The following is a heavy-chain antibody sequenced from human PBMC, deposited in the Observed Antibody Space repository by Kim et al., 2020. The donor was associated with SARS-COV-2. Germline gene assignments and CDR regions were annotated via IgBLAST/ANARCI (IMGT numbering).Heavy chain of an antibody. D-gene: IGHD6-6*01. V-gene: IGHV6-1*01. CDR2: YN. J-gene: IGHJ4*02. CDR3: ARDSVRHFDY. Sequence: YNDYAVSMKSPITINPATSKNQFSLQLNSVTPEDTAVYYCARDSVRHFDYWGQGTLVTVSS.